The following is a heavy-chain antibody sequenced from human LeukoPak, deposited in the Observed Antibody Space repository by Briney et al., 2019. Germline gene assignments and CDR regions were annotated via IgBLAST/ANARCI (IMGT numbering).Heavy chain of an antibody. CDR2: INPNSGDT. J-gene: IGHJ4*02. CDR3: ARALTGELYYFDY. Sequence: ASMKVSCKASGYTFTDHYMHWVRQAPGQGLEWMGWINPNSGDTHYAQKFQGRVTMTRDTSISTAYMELGRLRSDDTAVYYCARALTGELYYFDYWGQGTLVTVSS. D-gene: IGHD7-27*01. V-gene: IGHV1-2*02. CDR1: GYTFTDHY.